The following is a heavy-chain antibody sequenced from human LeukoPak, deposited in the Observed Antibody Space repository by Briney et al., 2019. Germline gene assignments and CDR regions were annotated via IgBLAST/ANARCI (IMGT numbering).Heavy chain of an antibody. CDR3: ARVLAIFGLDTTDFYMDV. CDR2: TSGSI. D-gene: IGHD3/OR15-3a*01. CDR1: GASISSHY. V-gene: IGHV4-59*11. J-gene: IGHJ6*03. Sequence: SETLSLTCAVSGASISSHYWSWLRQPPGKGLEWIGYTSGSISDNPSLKSRGAVSLDPSQNQGSLSLTSVTAADTAVYYCARVLAIFGLDTTDFYMDVWGKGTTVTVSS.